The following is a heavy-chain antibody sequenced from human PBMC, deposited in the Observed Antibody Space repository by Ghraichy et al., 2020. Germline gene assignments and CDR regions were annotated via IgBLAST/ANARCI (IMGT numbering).Heavy chain of an antibody. V-gene: IGHV3-7*01. D-gene: IGHD3-22*01. CDR2: IKQDGSEK. CDR1: GFTFSSHW. J-gene: IGHJ4*02. Sequence: GGSLRLSCAASGFTFSSHWMSWVRQAPGKRLEWVANIKQDGSEKYYVDSVKGRFTISRDNAKNSLYLQMNSLRVEDTAVYYCARDHDYSGYYSKLFDYWGQGSLVTVSS. CDR3: ARDHDYSGYYSKLFDY.